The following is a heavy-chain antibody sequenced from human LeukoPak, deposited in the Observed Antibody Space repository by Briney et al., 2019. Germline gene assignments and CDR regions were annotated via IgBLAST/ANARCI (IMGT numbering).Heavy chain of an antibody. CDR2: ISSDGSST. Sequence: GGSLRLSCEASGFTFSSYWMHWVRQAPRKGLVWVSRISSDGSSTDYADSVKGRFTISRDNAMNTLYLQMNSLRVEDMAVYYCARAWKTSGDYWGQGTQVTVSS. CDR1: GFTFSSYW. CDR3: ARAWKTSGDY. J-gene: IGHJ4*02. V-gene: IGHV3-74*01. D-gene: IGHD1-1*01.